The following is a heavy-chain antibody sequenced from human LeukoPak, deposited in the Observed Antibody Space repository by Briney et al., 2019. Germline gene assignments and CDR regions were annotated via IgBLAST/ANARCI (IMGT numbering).Heavy chain of an antibody. V-gene: IGHV3-23*01. D-gene: IGHD6-13*01. CDR3: AKAYSSSLYGDAFHI. Sequence: GGSLRLSCAGSGFTFRFYAMTWVRQAPGKGLEWVSGISGDASVSKHADSVKGRLNISRDNSKNTLYLQLNSLRVEDTAIYYCAKAYSSSLYGDAFHIWGQGILVTVSP. J-gene: IGHJ3*02. CDR1: GFTFRFYA. CDR2: ISGDASVS.